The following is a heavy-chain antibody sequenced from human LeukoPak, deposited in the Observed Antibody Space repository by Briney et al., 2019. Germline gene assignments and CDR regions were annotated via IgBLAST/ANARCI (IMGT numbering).Heavy chain of an antibody. V-gene: IGHV3-66*01. CDR1: GFTVSSNY. CDR3: ARERGSGSYCVGLRGAFDI. D-gene: IGHD1-26*01. CDR2: IYSGGST. J-gene: IGHJ3*02. Sequence: GGSLRLSCAASGFTVSSNYMSWVRQAPGKGLEWVSVIYSGGSTYYADSVKGRFTISRDNSKNTLYLQMNSLRAEDTAVYYCARERGSGSYCVGLRGAFDIWGQGTMVTVSS.